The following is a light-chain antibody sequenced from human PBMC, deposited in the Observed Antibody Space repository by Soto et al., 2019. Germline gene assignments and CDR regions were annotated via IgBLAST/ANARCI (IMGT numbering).Light chain of an antibody. CDR2: GAS. CDR1: QSVSSNY. CDR3: QQYGSSPLT. Sequence: EIVLTQSPGTLSLSPGERATLSCRASQSVSSNYLAWYQQKPGQAPRLLIYGASSRATGIPDRFSGSGSGTDFTLTISRLVPEDSAVYYCQQYGSSPLTFGGGTKVEIK. J-gene: IGKJ4*01. V-gene: IGKV3-20*01.